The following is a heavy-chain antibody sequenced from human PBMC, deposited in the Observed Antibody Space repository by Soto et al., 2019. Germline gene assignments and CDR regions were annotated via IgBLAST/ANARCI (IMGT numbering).Heavy chain of an antibody. V-gene: IGHV3-9*01. Sequence: EVQLVESGGGLVQPGRSLRLSCAASGFTFDDYAMHWVRQAPGKGLEWVSGISWNSGSIGYADSVKGRFTISRDNAKHSLYLQMNSLRAEDTALYYCAKDKNYDILTGYYNHFDYWGQGTLVTVSS. CDR1: GFTFDDYA. J-gene: IGHJ4*02. CDR3: AKDKNYDILTGYYNHFDY. D-gene: IGHD3-9*01. CDR2: ISWNSGSI.